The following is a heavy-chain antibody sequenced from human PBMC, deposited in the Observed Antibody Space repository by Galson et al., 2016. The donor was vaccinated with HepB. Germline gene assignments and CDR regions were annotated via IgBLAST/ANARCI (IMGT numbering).Heavy chain of an antibody. Sequence: SLRLSCAASGFSFSSCWMSWVRQAPGKGLEWVANIKQDGSEKYYVDSVKGRFTISRDNARNSLYLQMNSLRAEDTAVYYCAGQSYYDSSGHYYSAYYFDYWGQGTLVTVSS. D-gene: IGHD3-22*01. J-gene: IGHJ4*02. CDR2: IKQDGSEK. CDR3: AGQSYYDSSGHYYSAYYFDY. CDR1: GFSFSSCW. V-gene: IGHV3-7*01.